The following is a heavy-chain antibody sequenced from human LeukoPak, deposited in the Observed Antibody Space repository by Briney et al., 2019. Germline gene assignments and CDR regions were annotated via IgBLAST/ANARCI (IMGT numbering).Heavy chain of an antibody. CDR1: GGSFSGYY. Sequence: SETLSLTCAVYGGSFSGYYWSWIRQPPGKGLEWIGEINHSGSTNYNPSLKSRVTISVDTSKNQFSLKLSSVTAADTAVYYCARGEYSYDSSGHFDSWGQGTLVTVSS. D-gene: IGHD3-22*01. V-gene: IGHV4-34*01. J-gene: IGHJ4*02. CDR3: ARGEYSYDSSGHFDS. CDR2: INHSGST.